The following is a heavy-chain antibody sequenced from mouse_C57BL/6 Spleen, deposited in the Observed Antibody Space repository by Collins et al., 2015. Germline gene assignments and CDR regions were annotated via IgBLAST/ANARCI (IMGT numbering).Heavy chain of an antibody. D-gene: IGHD2-4*01. V-gene: IGHV1-66*01. J-gene: IGHJ4*01. Sequence: QVQLQQSGPELVKPGASVKISCKASGYSLTSYYIHWVKQRPGQGLEWIGWIYPGSGNTKYNEKFKGKATLTADTSSSTAYMQLSSLTSEDSAVYYCARDGGLRPFYAMDYWGQGTSVTVSS. CDR1: GYSLTSYY. CDR2: IYPGSGNT. CDR3: ARDGGLRPFYAMDY.